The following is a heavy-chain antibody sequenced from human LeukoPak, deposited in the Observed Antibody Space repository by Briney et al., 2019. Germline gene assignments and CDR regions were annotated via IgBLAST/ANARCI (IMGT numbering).Heavy chain of an antibody. Sequence: GGSLRLSCAASAFTFNSYAMSRVRQAPGKGLEWVSGISASGGSTYYADSVKGRFTISRDNSKTTLYLQMNSLRAEDTAVYYCAIDGDTMIRGVFYFDSWGQGTLVTVSS. D-gene: IGHD3-10*01. J-gene: IGHJ4*02. CDR1: AFTFNSYA. CDR3: AIDGDTMIRGVFYFDS. V-gene: IGHV3-23*01. CDR2: ISASGGST.